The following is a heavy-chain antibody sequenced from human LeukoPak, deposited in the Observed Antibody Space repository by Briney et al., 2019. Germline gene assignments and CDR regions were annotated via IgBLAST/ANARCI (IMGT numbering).Heavy chain of an antibody. CDR2: ISYDGSNK. D-gene: IGHD3-3*01. CDR1: GFTFSSYA. J-gene: IGHJ6*02. Sequence: GRSLRLSCAASGFTFSSYAMHWVRQAPGKGLEWVAVISYDGSNKYYAGSVKGRFTISRDNSKNTLYLQMNSLRAEDTAVYYCARVRGITIFGVVISYYYYGMDVWGQGTTVTVSS. V-gene: IGHV3-30-3*01. CDR3: ARVRGITIFGVVISYYYYGMDV.